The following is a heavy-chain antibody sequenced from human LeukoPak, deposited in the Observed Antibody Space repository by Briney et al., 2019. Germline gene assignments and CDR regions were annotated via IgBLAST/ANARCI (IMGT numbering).Heavy chain of an antibody. CDR1: GFTFSSYW. CDR3: ARLGIAVNIFGLWFDP. Sequence: GGSLRLSCAASGFTFSSYWMSWVRQAPGKGLEWVANIKQDGSEKYYVDSVKGRFTISRDNAKNSLYLQMNSLRAEDTAVYYCARLGIAVNIFGLWFDPWGQGTLVTVSS. V-gene: IGHV3-7*01. D-gene: IGHD6-19*01. CDR2: IKQDGSEK. J-gene: IGHJ5*02.